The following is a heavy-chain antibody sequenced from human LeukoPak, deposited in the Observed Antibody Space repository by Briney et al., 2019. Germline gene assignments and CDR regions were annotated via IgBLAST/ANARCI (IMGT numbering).Heavy chain of an antibody. CDR1: GYTFTGYY. V-gene: IGHV1-2*06. D-gene: IGHD3-22*01. CDR2: INPNSGGT. J-gene: IGHJ4*02. Sequence: GASVKVSCKASGYTFTGYYMHWVRQAPGQGLEWMGRINPNSGGTNYAQKFQGRVTMTRDTSISTAYMELSRLRSDDTAVYYCARIPYYYDSSGLPLDYWGRGTLVTVSS. CDR3: ARIPYYYDSSGLPLDY.